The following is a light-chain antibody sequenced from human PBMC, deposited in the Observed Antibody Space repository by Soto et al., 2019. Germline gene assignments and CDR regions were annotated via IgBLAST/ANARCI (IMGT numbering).Light chain of an antibody. J-gene: IGLJ1*01. CDR2: DVS. CDR3: SSYTSSSTPEV. CDR1: SSDVGGYNY. V-gene: IGLV2-14*01. Sequence: QSALTQPASVSGSPGQSITISCTGTSSDVGGYNYVSWYQQHPGKAPKLMIYDVSNRPSGVSNRFSGSKSGNTASLTISGLQAEDEADYYCSSYTSSSTPEVFGTRTKVTVL.